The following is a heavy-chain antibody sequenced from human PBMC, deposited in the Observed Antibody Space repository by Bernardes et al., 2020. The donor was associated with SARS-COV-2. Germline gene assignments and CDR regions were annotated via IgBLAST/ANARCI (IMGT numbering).Heavy chain of an antibody. J-gene: IGHJ4*02. CDR2: IWYDGSNK. Sequence: GGSLRLSCAASGFTFSSYGMHWVRQAPGKGLEWVALIWYDGSNKYYADSVKGRFTISRDNSKNTLYLQMNSLRAEDTAVYCCARDKGGDYGRFDYWGQGTLVTVSS. CDR3: ARDKGGDYGRFDY. D-gene: IGHD2-21*02. CDR1: GFTFSSYG. V-gene: IGHV3-33*01.